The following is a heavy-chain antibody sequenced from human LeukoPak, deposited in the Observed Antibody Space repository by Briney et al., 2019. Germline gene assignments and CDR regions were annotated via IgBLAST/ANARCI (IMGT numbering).Heavy chain of an antibody. CDR3: ARLYCSGGSCYDGDFDY. J-gene: IGHJ4*02. D-gene: IGHD2-15*01. CDR1: GGSFSGYY. CDR2: INHSGST. Sequence: SETLSLTCAVYGGSFSGYYWSWIRQPPGKGLEWIGEINHSGSTNYNPSLKSRVTISVDTSKNQFSLKLSSVTAEDTAVYYCARLYCSGGSCYDGDFDYWGQGTLVTVSS. V-gene: IGHV4-34*01.